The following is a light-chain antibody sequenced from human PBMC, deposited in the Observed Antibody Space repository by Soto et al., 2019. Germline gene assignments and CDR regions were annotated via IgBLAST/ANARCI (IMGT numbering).Light chain of an antibody. J-gene: IGKJ1*01. Sequence: EIVMTQSPATLSVSPGERATLSCRATQSVRSNLAWYQQKPGQAPRLLIYGASTRATGIPARFSGSGSGTEFTLTINSLQSEDFAVYYCQQYNNWPGTFGQGTKVEIK. CDR3: QQYNNWPGT. CDR2: GAS. V-gene: IGKV3-15*01. CDR1: QSVRSN.